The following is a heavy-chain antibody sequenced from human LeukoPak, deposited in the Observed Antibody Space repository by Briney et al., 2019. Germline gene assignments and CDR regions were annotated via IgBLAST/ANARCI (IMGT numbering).Heavy chain of an antibody. V-gene: IGHV4-34*01. CDR2: INHSGST. J-gene: IGHJ5*02. CDR1: GGSFSGYY. D-gene: IGHD6-13*01. Sequence: SETLSLTCAVYGGSFSGYYWNWIRQPPGKGLEWVGEINHSGSTNYNPSIKSRVTISVDTSKNQFSLKLSSATDADTAVYYCARRAAADGRSWFDPWGQGTLVTVSS. CDR3: ARRAAADGRSWFDP.